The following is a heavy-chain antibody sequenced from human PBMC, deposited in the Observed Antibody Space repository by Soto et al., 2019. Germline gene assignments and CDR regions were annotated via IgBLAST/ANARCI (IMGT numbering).Heavy chain of an antibody. CDR3: ARLPGIVAPGTVFLDN. Sequence: ESLKTALKASGYRFTSSWIGWVRQMPGKGLEWMGIIYPGDSDTRYRPSFQGQVTISADKSSSTAYLQWNSLQASDTAMYYCARLPGIVAPGTVFLDNWGQGTMVTVSS. D-gene: IGHD1-1*01. CDR1: GYRFTSSW. CDR2: IYPGDSDT. J-gene: IGHJ4*02. V-gene: IGHV5-51*01.